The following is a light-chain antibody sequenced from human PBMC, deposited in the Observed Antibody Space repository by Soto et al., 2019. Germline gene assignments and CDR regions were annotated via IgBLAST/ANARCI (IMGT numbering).Light chain of an antibody. CDR1: QSISSW. CDR2: KAS. Sequence: QMPHSTYTLSASVLSIVTITFRASQSISSWLAWYQQKPGKAPKLLIYKASTLESGVPSNFSGSGSGTEFTLTISSLQPDDFATYYCQQYNSYWVTFGQGTQLEIK. V-gene: IGKV1-5*03. J-gene: IGKJ5*01. CDR3: QQYNSYWVT.